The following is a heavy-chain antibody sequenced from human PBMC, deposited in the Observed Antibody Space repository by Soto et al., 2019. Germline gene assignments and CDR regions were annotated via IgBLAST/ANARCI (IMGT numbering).Heavy chain of an antibody. J-gene: IGHJ4*02. CDR1: GYTFTSYG. D-gene: IGHD3-22*01. CDR2: ISAYNGNT. V-gene: IGHV1-18*01. Sequence: QVQLVQSGAEVKKPGASVKVSCKASGYTFTSYGISWVRQAPGQGLEWMGWISAYNGNTNYAQKLQGRVTMTTDTSTSTAYLELRSRGSDATAVYYCARVSRNYDSSGYYSNIDFWGQGTLVTVSS. CDR3: ARVSRNYDSSGYYSNIDF.